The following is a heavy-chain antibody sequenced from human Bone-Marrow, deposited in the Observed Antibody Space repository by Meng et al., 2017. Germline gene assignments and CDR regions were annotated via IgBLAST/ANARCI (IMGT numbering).Heavy chain of an antibody. V-gene: IGHV3-30*01. D-gene: IGHD3-3*01. CDR3: ARVEKNYDFWSGYSDYYYGMDV. Sequence: GESLKISCAASGFTFSSYAMHWVRQAPGKGLEWVAVISYDGSNKYYADSVKRRFTISRDNSKNTLYLQMNSLRAEDTAVYYCARVEKNYDFWSGYSDYYYGMDVWGQGTTVTVSS. CDR1: GFTFSSYA. J-gene: IGHJ6*02. CDR2: ISYDGSNK.